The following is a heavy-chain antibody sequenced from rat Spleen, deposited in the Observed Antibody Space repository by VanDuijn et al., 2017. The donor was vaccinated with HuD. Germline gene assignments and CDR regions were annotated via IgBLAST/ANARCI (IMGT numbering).Heavy chain of an antibody. V-gene: IGHV5-20*01. CDR1: GFTFSHYD. CDR2: ISYDGSRT. Sequence: EVQLVESGGGLVQPGRSMKLSCAASGFTFSHYDMAWVRQAPKKGLEWVAFISYDGSRTYYRDSVKGRFTISRANAKSILYLQMDSLRSEDTATYYCTTDRPGALMEAWGQGVMVTVSS. J-gene: IGHJ2*01. D-gene: IGHD5-1*01. CDR3: TTDRPGALMEA.